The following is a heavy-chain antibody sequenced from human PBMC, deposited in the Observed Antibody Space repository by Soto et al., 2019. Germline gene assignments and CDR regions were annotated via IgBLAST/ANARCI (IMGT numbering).Heavy chain of an antibody. CDR3: SRSLDS. V-gene: IGHV3-7*01. Sequence: GGSLRLSCAASAFTFGSFWMDWVRQAPGKGLEWVANINPDGSEKRYVDSVKGRFTISRDNAKNSLYLQMTSLTAEDSALYYCSRSLDSWGQGARVTVSS. CDR2: INPDGSEK. CDR1: AFTFGSFW. J-gene: IGHJ4*02.